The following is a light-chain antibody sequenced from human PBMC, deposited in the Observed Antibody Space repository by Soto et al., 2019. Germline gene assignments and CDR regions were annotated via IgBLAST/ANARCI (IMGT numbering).Light chain of an antibody. CDR2: GNN. Sequence: QSFLTHHPSSAGTPGQTITISCSGGSSNIGINTVNWYEHLPGTAPRLLIYGNNQRPSGVPDRFSGSKSGTSASLAISGLQSEDEGHYYCATWDDSLDVHVFGTGTKVT. V-gene: IGLV1-44*01. J-gene: IGLJ1*01. CDR1: SSNIGINT. CDR3: ATWDDSLDVHV.